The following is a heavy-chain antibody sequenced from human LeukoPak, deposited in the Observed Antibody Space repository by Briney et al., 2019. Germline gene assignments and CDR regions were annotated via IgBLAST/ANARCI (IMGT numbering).Heavy chain of an antibody. V-gene: IGHV1-69*13. CDR3: ARDTITMVRGKSARSSPAFDI. CDR1: GGTFSSYA. Sequence: SVNVSCKAPGGTFSSYAISWVRQAPGQGLEWMGGIIPIFGTANYAQKFQGRVTITADESTSTAYMELSSLRSEDTAVYYCARDTITMVRGKSARSSPAFDIWGQGTMVTVSS. D-gene: IGHD3-10*01. CDR2: IIPIFGTA. J-gene: IGHJ3*02.